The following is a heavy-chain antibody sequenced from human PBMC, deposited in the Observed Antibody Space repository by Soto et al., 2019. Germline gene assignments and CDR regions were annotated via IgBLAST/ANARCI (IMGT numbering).Heavy chain of an antibody. J-gene: IGHJ3*02. CDR3: ARGGDQKDAFDI. CDR2: IYYSGST. CDR1: CGSVSSGSYY. V-gene: IGHV4-61*01. Sequence: SETLYLTCTVSCGSVSSGSYYWSWIRQPPGKGLEWIGYIYYSGSTNYNPSLKSRVTISVDTSKNQFSLKLSSVTAADTAVYYCARGGDQKDAFDIWGQGTMVTVSS. D-gene: IGHD3-16*01.